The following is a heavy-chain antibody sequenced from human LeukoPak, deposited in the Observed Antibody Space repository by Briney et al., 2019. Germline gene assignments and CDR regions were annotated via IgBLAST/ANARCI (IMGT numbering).Heavy chain of an antibody. Sequence: SETLSLTCTVSGGSIRSSSYYWTWIRQPPGKGLEWIGNIHSTGSTDYNPSLKSRVTMSVDTSKNQFSLRLTSVTAAGTAVYYCARQTGSGLFILPGGQGTLVTVSS. CDR2: IHSTGST. J-gene: IGHJ4*02. CDR3: ARQTGSGLFILP. D-gene: IGHD3/OR15-3a*01. CDR1: GGSIRSSSYY. V-gene: IGHV4-39*01.